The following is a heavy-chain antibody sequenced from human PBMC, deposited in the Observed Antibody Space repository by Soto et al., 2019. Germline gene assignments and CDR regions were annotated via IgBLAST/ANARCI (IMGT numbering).Heavy chain of an antibody. CDR2: INHSGST. V-gene: IGHV4-34*01. J-gene: IGHJ4*02. D-gene: IGHD6-19*01. CDR3: ARAVAGTLEFYFDY. Sequence: QVQLQQWGAGLLKPSETLSLTCAVYGGSFSGYYWSWIRQPPGKGLEWIGEINHSGSTNYNPSLKSRVTISVYTSKNQFSLKLSSVTAADTAVYYCARAVAGTLEFYFDYWGQGTLVTVSS. CDR1: GGSFSGYY.